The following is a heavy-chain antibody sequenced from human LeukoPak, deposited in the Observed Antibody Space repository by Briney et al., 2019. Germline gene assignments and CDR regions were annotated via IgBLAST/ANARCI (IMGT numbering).Heavy chain of an antibody. CDR2: MNPNSGNP. D-gene: IGHD6-13*01. CDR3: ARARPTQQLVPLYYYYFGMDV. J-gene: IGHJ6*02. CDR1: VYTLTSYV. Sequence: GASVKVSCKASVYTLTSYVINWVGQAAGQGLEWMGWMNPNSGNPGYAQKYQGRVTMTSNTSISTAYMELSSLRSEDTAVYYCARARPTQQLVPLYYYYFGMDVWGQGTTVTVSS. V-gene: IGHV1-8*01.